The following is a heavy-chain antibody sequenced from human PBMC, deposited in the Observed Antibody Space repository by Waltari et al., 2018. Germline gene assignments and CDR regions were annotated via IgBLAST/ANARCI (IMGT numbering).Heavy chain of an antibody. D-gene: IGHD3-3*02. J-gene: IGHJ4*02. Sequence: EVRLVESGGGLVQPGGSLRLSCAASGFTFSSCYMDWVRQVPGKGLVWVSRINIDGSRTFYADSVKGRFTASRDNAKRTQYLQMDSLRAEDTAVYYCVAIGGTSDIDYWGQGTLVTVSS. CDR2: INIDGSRT. V-gene: IGHV3-74*01. CDR3: VAIGGTSDIDY. CDR1: GFTFSSCY.